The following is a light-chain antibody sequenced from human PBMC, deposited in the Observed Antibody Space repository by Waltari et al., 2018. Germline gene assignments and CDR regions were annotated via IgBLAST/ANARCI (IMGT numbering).Light chain of an antibody. CDR1: QTIGNY. CDR3: QQSWSLPT. CDR2: GVS. Sequence: YMTQSPSSLSASVGDRITITYRASQTIGNYVNWYQQKPGTAPKLLIYGVSTLQRGVPSRFSGSGGETQFTLTSSGLQREDFATYYCQQSWSLPTFGQGTIVDVK. J-gene: IGKJ1*01. V-gene: IGKV1-39*01.